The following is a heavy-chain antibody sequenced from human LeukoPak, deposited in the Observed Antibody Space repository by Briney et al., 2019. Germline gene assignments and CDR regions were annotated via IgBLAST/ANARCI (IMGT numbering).Heavy chain of an antibody. Sequence: GGSLRLSCAASGFTFSRSSMNWVRQAPGKGLEWVSSITSSSSYIYYADSVKGRFTISRDNAKHSLYLQIDSLGGEDTALCCATGGVLYYDSSADYWGQGTLVTVSS. CDR2: ITSSSSYI. CDR1: GFTFSRSS. CDR3: TGGVLYYDSSADY. V-gene: IGHV3-21*03. J-gene: IGHJ4*02. D-gene: IGHD3-22*01.